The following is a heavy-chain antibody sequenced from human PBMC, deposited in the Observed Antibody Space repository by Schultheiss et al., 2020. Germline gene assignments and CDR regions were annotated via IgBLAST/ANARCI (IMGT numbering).Heavy chain of an antibody. CDR1: GFPFSKYA. D-gene: IGHD5-24*01. J-gene: IGHJ4*02. CDR2: FGHDGVST. V-gene: IGHV3-23*01. Sequence: GGSLRLSCAASGFPFSKYAMSWVRQAPGKGLEYVATFGHDGVSTYYADSVKGRFTVSRDDSKNTLYLQMNSLRADDTAVCYCARDTNRDGYGDYWGQGTLVTVSS. CDR3: ARDTNRDGYGDY.